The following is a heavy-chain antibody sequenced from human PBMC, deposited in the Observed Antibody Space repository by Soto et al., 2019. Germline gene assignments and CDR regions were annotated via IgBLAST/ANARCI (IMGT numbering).Heavy chain of an antibody. CDR2: ISAYNGNT. D-gene: IGHD6-19*01. CDR3: ARGESGSGWYGGNLFDP. CDR1: GYTFTSYG. Sequence: ASVKVSCKASGYTFTSYGISWVRQAPGQGLEWMGWISAYNGNTNYAQKLQGRVTMTTDTSTSTAYMELRSLRSDDTAVYYCARGESGSGWYGGNLFDPWGQGTLVTVS. J-gene: IGHJ5*02. V-gene: IGHV1-18*01.